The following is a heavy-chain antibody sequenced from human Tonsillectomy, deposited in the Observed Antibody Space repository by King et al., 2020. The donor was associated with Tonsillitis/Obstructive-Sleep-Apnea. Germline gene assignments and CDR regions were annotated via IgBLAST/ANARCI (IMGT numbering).Heavy chain of an antibody. CDR1: GFSLSSSGVG. CDR3: ARKPRVYRYGMLGDYYLDV. Sequence: TLKESGPTLVKPTQTLTLTCTFSGFSLSSSGVGVGWVRQPPGKALEWLGIIYWNDNDHYSPSLKNRLTITQDTSKNQVVLTMTNTAPVDTATYYRARKPRVYRYGMLGDYYLDVWGKGTTVTVSS. V-gene: IGHV2-5*01. CDR2: IYWNDND. J-gene: IGHJ6*03. D-gene: IGHD5-18*01.